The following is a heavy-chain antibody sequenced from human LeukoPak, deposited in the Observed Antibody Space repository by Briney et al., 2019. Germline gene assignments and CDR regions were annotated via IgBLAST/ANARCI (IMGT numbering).Heavy chain of an antibody. CDR2: IYYSGST. V-gene: IGHV4-59*12. CDR3: ARDPGLQNWFDP. CDR1: GGSISSYY. Sequence: SETLSLTCTVSGGSISSYYWSWIRQPPGKGLEWIGYIYYSGSTNYNPSLKSRVTMSVDTSKNQFSLKLSSVTAADTAVYYCARDPGLQNWFDPWGQGTLVTVSS. J-gene: IGHJ5*02. D-gene: IGHD4-11*01.